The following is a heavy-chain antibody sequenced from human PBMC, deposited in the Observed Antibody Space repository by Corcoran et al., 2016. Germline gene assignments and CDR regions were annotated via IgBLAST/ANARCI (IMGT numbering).Heavy chain of an antibody. D-gene: IGHD3-3*01. CDR1: GFTFRNHG. V-gene: IGHV3-33*01. Sequence: QVQLVESGGGVVQPGKSLRLSCAVSGFTFRNHGMHWVRQAPGKGLEWVAVIWYDGSNKYYADSVEGRFTISRDNSKNTLYLQVDSLRAEDTAVYYCVRDTVPRFLDAWGQGTLVIVSS. J-gene: IGHJ5*02. CDR3: VRDTVPRFLDA. CDR2: IWYDGSNK.